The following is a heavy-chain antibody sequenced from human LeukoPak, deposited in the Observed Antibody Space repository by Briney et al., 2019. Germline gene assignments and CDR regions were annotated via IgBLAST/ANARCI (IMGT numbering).Heavy chain of an antibody. CDR3: ARVVHPYDYESSGLTYDAFDI. CDR2: INTNSGNP. D-gene: IGHD3-22*01. J-gene: IGHJ3*02. CDR1: VYIFTSYS. V-gene: IGHV7-4-1*02. Sequence: ASVKVSCKACVYIFTSYSMNWVRQAPGQGLEWLGWINTNSGNPTYAQGFRGRFVFSLDTSVNTAYLQISSLKAEDTAVYYCARVVHPYDYESSGLTYDAFDIWGQGTMVTVSS.